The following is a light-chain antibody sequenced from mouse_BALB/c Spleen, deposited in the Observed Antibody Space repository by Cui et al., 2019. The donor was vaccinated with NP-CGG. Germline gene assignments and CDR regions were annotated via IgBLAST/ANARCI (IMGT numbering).Light chain of an antibody. V-gene: IGLV1*01. Sequence: QAVVTQESALTTSPGETVTLTCRSSTGAVTTTNYANWVQEKPDHLFTGLIGGTNNRAPGVPARFSGFLIGDKAALTITGAQIEDEATYFCALCYSNHWVFGGGTKLTVL. CDR1: TGAVTTTNY. CDR3: ALCYSNHWV. J-gene: IGLJ1*01. CDR2: GTN.